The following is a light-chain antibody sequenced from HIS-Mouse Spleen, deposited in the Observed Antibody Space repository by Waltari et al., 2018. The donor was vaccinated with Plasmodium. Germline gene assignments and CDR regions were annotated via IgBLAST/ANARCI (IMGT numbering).Light chain of an antibody. Sequence: EIVLTQSPATLSLSPGERATLSCRARQSVSSYLAWYQQKPGQAPRLLIYDASNRATGIPARFSGSGSGTDFILTISSLEPEDFAVYYCQQRSNWLTFGGGTKVEIK. CDR1: QSVSSY. CDR3: QQRSNWLT. V-gene: IGKV3-11*01. J-gene: IGKJ4*01. CDR2: DAS.